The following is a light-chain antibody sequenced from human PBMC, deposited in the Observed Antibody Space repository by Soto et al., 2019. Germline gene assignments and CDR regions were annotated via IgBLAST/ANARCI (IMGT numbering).Light chain of an antibody. CDR3: SSYTTSSTPVV. J-gene: IGLJ2*01. Sequence: QSALTQPASVSGSPGQSITISCTGNSSDVGAYNYVSWYQQHPGKAPKLMIYEVNDRPSGVSNRFSGSKSGYTASLTISGLQAEDEADYYCSSYTTSSTPVVFGGGTKLTVL. CDR1: SSDVGAYNY. V-gene: IGLV2-14*01. CDR2: EVN.